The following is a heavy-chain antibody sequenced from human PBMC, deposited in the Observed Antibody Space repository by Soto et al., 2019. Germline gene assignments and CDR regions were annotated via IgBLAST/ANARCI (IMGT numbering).Heavy chain of an antibody. CDR3: ARGMVRGKNGNYYYYMDV. Sequence: GGSLRLSCAASGFTFSSYAMSWVRQAPGKGLEWVSVIYSGGSTYYADSVKGRFTISRDNSKNTLYLQMNSLRAEDTAVYYCARGMVRGKNGNYYYYMDVWGKGTTVTVSS. CDR2: IYSGGST. CDR1: GFTFSSYA. V-gene: IGHV3-66*01. D-gene: IGHD3-10*01. J-gene: IGHJ6*03.